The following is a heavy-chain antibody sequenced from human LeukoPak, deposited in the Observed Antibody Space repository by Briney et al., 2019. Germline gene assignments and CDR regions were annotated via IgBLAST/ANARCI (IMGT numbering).Heavy chain of an antibody. CDR2: ISTYNGNT. Sequence: ASVKVSCKASGYTFSSYGITWVRQAPGQGLEWMGWISTYNGNTNYAQKLQGRVTMTTDTSTTTAYMDLTSLRSDDTAVYYCAKCGYDFWSGYHLDYWGQGTLVTVSS. V-gene: IGHV1-18*01. CDR1: GYTFSSYG. CDR3: AKCGYDFWSGYHLDY. D-gene: IGHD3-3*01. J-gene: IGHJ4*02.